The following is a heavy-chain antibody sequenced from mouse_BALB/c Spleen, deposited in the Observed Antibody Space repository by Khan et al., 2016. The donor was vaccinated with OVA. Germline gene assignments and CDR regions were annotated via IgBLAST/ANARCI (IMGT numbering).Heavy chain of an antibody. J-gene: IGHJ3*01. CDR2: VSTGGSYT. CDR3: TRLAYYYDSEGFAY. V-gene: IGHV5-6*01. Sequence: VQVVESGGDLVKPGGSLKLSCAASGFTFSTYGMSWVRQAPDKRLEWVATVSTGGSYTYYPDSVKGRFPISRDNAKNTLYLQMSGLRSEDTAMFYCTRLAYYYDSEGFAYWGQGTLVTVSA. D-gene: IGHD1-1*01. CDR1: GFTFSTYG.